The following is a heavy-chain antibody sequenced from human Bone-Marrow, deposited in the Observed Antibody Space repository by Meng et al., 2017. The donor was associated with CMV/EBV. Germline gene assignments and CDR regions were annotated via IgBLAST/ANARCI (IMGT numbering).Heavy chain of an antibody. Sequence: SETLSLTCTVSGGSISGSSYYWAWIRQPPGKGLEWIGSIYYSGNTYYNPSLKSRVTISLDTSNNQFSLKLSSVTAADTAVYYCARDREEYYDFWSGFFGWFDPWGQGTLVTFYS. J-gene: IGHJ5*02. V-gene: IGHV4-39*07. CDR2: IYYSGNT. CDR1: GGSISGSSYY. CDR3: ARDREEYYDFWSGFFGWFDP. D-gene: IGHD3-3*01.